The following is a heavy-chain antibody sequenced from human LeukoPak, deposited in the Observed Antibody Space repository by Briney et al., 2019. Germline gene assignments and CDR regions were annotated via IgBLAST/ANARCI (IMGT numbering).Heavy chain of an antibody. CDR3: AKRHGDYFDY. CDR1: GFPFSSYA. J-gene: IGHJ4*02. Sequence: GASLRLSCAASGFPFSSYAMSWVRQPPGKGLECVSTISDSFRITDDADSVKGRFTISRDNSKSTLYLQMNTLRAEDTAVYYCAKRHGDYFDYWGQGTLVTVSS. CDR2: ISDSFRIT. V-gene: IGHV3-23*01.